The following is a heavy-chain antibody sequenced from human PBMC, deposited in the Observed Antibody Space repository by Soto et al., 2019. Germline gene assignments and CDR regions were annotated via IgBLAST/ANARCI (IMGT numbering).Heavy chain of an antibody. CDR2: MNPNSGDT. J-gene: IGHJ4*02. CDR1: GYTFTSYD. Sequence: AAVKVSCKASGYTFTSYDINWVRQATGQGLEWMGWMNPNSGDTGYAQKFQGRVTMTRNTSISTAYMELSSLRSEDTAVYYCARVRYSSSSGQSGYWGQGTLVTVSS. V-gene: IGHV1-8*01. D-gene: IGHD6-6*01. CDR3: ARVRYSSSSGQSGY.